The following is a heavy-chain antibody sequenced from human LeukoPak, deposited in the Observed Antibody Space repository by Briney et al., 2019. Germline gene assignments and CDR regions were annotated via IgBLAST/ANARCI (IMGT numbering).Heavy chain of an antibody. D-gene: IGHD3-16*01. CDR1: GGSISSGSYY. J-gene: IGHJ5*02. V-gene: IGHV4-61*02. CDR2: IYTSGST. CDR3: ARDLIKGAGFDP. Sequence: PSETLSLTCSVSGGSISSGSYYWSWIRQPAGNGLEWIGRIYTSGSTNYNPSLKSRVTISVDTSKNQLALKLSSVTAADTAVYYCARDLIKGAGFDPWGQGTLVTVSS.